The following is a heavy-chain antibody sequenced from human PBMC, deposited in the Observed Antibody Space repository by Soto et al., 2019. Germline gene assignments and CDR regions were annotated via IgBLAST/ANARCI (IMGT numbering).Heavy chain of an antibody. J-gene: IGHJ4*02. Sequence: QVHLLQSGAEVKKPGASLKVSCKASGYTFSGYYIHWVRQARGQGLEWMGCVNPDSGSTKYAQNFRGRVTMTRDTSISTAYMQLSSLSPGDTAIYYCARVRSEVGSGWYYDHWGRGTRIIVS. CDR1: GYTFSGYY. D-gene: IGHD6-19*01. V-gene: IGHV1-2*02. CDR3: ARVRSEVGSGWYYDH. CDR2: VNPDSGST.